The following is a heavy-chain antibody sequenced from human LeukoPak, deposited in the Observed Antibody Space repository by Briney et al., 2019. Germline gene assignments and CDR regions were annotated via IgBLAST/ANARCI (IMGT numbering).Heavy chain of an antibody. D-gene: IGHD3-10*01. CDR3: AKRNTMVRGGPCFDY. Sequence: PGGSLRLSCAASGFSFSSYAMNWVRQAPGKGREWASIIFGNGDTTYYADSVKGRFTVSRDNSKDTLYLQMNDLRPDDTAIYYCAKRNTMVRGGPCFDYWGQGLLVTVSS. CDR1: GFSFSSYA. V-gene: IGHV3-23*01. CDR2: IFGNGDTT. J-gene: IGHJ4*02.